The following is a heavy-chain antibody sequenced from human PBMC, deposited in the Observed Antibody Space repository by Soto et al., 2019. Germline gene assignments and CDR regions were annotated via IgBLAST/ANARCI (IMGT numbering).Heavy chain of an antibody. CDR3: ARSYGSGSRPFDY. CDR1: GGTFSSYT. Sequence: SSVRVSCKASGGTFSSYTLNWVRQAPGXXLEWMGRIIPILSMSTYAQKFQGRVSIIAHKATTTAYMTLSILRSDDTAIYYCARSYGSGSRPFDYWGQGTLVTVSS. V-gene: IGHV1-69*02. J-gene: IGHJ4*02. CDR2: IIPILSMS. D-gene: IGHD3-10*01.